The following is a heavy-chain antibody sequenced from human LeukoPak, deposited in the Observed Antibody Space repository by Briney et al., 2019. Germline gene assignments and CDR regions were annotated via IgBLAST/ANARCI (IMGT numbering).Heavy chain of an antibody. J-gene: IGHJ4*02. CDR1: GFTFSSFW. Sequence: GGSLRLSCAASGFTFSSFWMSWVRQAPGKGLEWVANINGDGSAKYYIDSVKGRFTISRDNAKNSLYLQMNSLRVEDTAVYYCATSRDSSGVDWGRGNLVTVSS. V-gene: IGHV3-7*01. CDR2: INGDGSAK. D-gene: IGHD3-22*01. CDR3: ATSRDSSGVD.